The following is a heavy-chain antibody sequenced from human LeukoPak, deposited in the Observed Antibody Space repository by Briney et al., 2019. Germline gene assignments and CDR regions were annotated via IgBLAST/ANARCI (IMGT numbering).Heavy chain of an antibody. D-gene: IGHD6-6*01. CDR1: GFTFSSYG. Sequence: QAGGSLRLSCAASGFTFSSYGMHWVRQAPGKGLEWVAFIRYDGSNKYYADSVKGRFTISRDNSKNTLYLQMNSLRAEDTAVYYCAKDLDSSSSGHDAFDIWGQGTMVTVSS. CDR3: AKDLDSSSSGHDAFDI. J-gene: IGHJ3*02. V-gene: IGHV3-30*02. CDR2: IRYDGSNK.